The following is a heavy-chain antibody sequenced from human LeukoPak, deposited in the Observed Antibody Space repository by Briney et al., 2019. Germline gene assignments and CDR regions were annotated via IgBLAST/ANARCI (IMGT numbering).Heavy chain of an antibody. CDR2: IYYSGST. D-gene: IGHD3-10*01. CDR1: GGSISSYY. V-gene: IGHV4-59*12. CDR3: ARNRVVRGDYFDY. J-gene: IGHJ4*02. Sequence: PSETLSLTCTVSGGSISSYYWSWIRQPPGKGLEWIGYIYYSGSTNYNPSLKSRVTMSVDTSKNQFSLKLSSVTAADTAVYYCARNRVVRGDYFDYWGQGTLVTVSS.